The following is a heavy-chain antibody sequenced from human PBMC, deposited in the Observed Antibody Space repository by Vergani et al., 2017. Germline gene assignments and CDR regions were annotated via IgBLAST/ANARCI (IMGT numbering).Heavy chain of an antibody. CDR3: ARDHGDYPSFDY. CDR2: ISSGSSYI. J-gene: IGHJ4*02. CDR1: GFTFSSYS. D-gene: IGHD4-17*01. Sequence: EVQLVESGGGLVKPGGSLRLSCAASGFTFSSYSMNWVRQAPGKGLEWVSSISSGSSYIYYADSVKGRFTISRDNAKNSLYLQMNSLRAEDTAVYYCARDHGDYPSFDYWGQGTLVTVSS. V-gene: IGHV3-21*01.